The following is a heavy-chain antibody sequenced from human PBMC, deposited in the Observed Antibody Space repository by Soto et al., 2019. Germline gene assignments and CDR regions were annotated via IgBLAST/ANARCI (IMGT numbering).Heavy chain of an antibody. D-gene: IGHD6-19*01. J-gene: IGHJ4*02. V-gene: IGHV3-30*18. CDR2: ISYDGSNK. Sequence: VRLSCAASGFTFSSYGMHWVRQAPGKGLEWVAVISYDGSNKYYADSVKGRFTISRDNSKNTLYLQMNSLRAEDTAVYYCAKGSQWLVIHWGQGTLVTVSS. CDR1: GFTFSSYG. CDR3: AKGSQWLVIH.